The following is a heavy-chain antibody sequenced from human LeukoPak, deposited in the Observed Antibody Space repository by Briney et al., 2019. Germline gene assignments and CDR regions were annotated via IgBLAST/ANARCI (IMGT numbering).Heavy chain of an antibody. D-gene: IGHD6-6*01. CDR1: GGSISSYY. CDR2: IYYSGST. J-gene: IGHJ6*02. V-gene: IGHV4-59*01. CDR3: ASSRHVSRQLPLSYYYYGMDV. Sequence: SETLSLTCTVSGGSISSYYWSWIRQPPGKGLEWIGYIYYSGSTNYNPSLKSRVTISVDTSKNQFSLKLSSVTAADTAVYYCASSRHVSRQLPLSYYYYGMDVWGQGTTVTVSS.